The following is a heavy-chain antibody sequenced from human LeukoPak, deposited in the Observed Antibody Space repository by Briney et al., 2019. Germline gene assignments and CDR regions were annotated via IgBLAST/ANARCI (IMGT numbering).Heavy chain of an antibody. CDR3: ARDRDYYDSSGYWS. CDR1: GFTVSSNH. Sequence: GGSLRLSCAASGFTVSSNHMSWVRPAPGKGLEWVSVIYSGGSTYYADSVKGRFTISRDNSKNTLYLQMNSLRAEDTAVYYCARDRDYYDSSGYWSWGQGTLVTVSS. CDR2: IYSGGST. V-gene: IGHV3-66*01. D-gene: IGHD3-22*01. J-gene: IGHJ5*02.